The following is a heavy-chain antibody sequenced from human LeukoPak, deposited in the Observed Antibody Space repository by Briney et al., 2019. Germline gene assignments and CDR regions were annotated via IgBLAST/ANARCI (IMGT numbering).Heavy chain of an antibody. Sequence: SETLSLTCTVSGGSISSSSFYWGWIRQSPGKGLEWIGSIYFGGRTYYNPSLKSRVTISVDTSKNQFSLKLSSVTAADTAVYYCARQGPYYNDRRSSSDYWGQGTLVTVSS. D-gene: IGHD3-22*01. J-gene: IGHJ4*02. CDR1: GGSISSSSFY. V-gene: IGHV4-39*01. CDR3: ARQGPYYNDRRSSSDY. CDR2: IYFGGRT.